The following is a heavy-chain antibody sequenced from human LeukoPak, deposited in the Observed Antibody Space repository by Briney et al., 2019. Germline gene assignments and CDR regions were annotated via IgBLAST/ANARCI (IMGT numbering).Heavy chain of an antibody. J-gene: IGHJ6*03. Sequence: GASVKVSCKASGGTFSSYAISWVRQAPGQGLEWMGGIIPIFGTANYAQKFQGRVTITTDESTSTAYMELSSLRSEDTAVYYCARDSSGIAGDYDHDGYYYYMDVWGKGTTVTVSS. V-gene: IGHV1-69*05. CDR3: ARDSSGIAGDYDHDGYYYYMDV. D-gene: IGHD4-17*01. CDR1: GGTFSSYA. CDR2: IIPIFGTA.